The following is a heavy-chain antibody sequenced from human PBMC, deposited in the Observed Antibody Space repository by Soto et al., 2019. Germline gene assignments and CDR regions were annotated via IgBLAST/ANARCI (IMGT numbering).Heavy chain of an antibody. CDR2: IKSKTDGGTT. D-gene: IGHD4-17*01. Sequence: GSLRVSWAASGFTCSNAWMSWVRQAPGKGLEWVGRIKSKTDGGTTDYAAPVKGRFTISRDDSKNTLYLQMNSLKTEDTAVYYCTTDVLTYGDYIDYWGQGTLVTVS. CDR3: TTDVLTYGDYIDY. J-gene: IGHJ4*02. V-gene: IGHV3-15*01. CDR1: GFTCSNAW.